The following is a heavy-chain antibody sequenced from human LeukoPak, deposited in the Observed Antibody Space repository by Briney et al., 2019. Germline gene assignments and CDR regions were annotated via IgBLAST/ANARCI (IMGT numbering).Heavy chain of an antibody. D-gene: IGHD7-27*01. CDR1: GYTLTELS. CDR2: FDPEDGET. J-gene: IGHJ5*02. CDR3: ARDPAELGIHWFDP. V-gene: IGHV1-24*01. Sequence: ASVKVSCKVSGYTLTELSMHWVRQSPGKGLEWMGGFDPEDGETIYAQKFQGRVTMTEDTSTDTAYMELSSLRSEDTAVYYCARDPAELGIHWFDPWGQGTLVTVSS.